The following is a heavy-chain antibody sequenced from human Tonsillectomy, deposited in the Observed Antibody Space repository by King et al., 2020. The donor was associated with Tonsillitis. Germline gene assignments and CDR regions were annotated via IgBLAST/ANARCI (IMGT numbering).Heavy chain of an antibody. CDR2: ISGSGGST. CDR3: ANHILVVTALPILDS. CDR1: GFTFSSYA. Sequence: VQLVESGGGLVQPGGSLRLSCAASGFTFSSYAMSWVRQAPGKGLEWVSTISGSGGSTFYPDSVKVRFTISRDNSKNTLYLQMNSLRAEDTAVYFCANHILVVTALPILDSWGQGTLVTVSS. J-gene: IGHJ4*02. D-gene: IGHD2-21*02. V-gene: IGHV3-23*04.